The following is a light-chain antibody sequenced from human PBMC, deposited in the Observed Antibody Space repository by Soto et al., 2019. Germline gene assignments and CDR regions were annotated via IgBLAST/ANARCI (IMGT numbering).Light chain of an antibody. J-gene: IGKJ5*01. V-gene: IGKV3D-20*02. Sequence: IVLTQSPGTLSLSPGERATLSCRASQSFSSTYLAWYQQKPGQAPRLLIYGASSRAAGIPARFSGRGSGTDFTLTISNLEPEDFAVYFCQQRSDWPPITFGQGTRVELK. CDR1: QSFSSTY. CDR3: QQRSDWPPIT. CDR2: GAS.